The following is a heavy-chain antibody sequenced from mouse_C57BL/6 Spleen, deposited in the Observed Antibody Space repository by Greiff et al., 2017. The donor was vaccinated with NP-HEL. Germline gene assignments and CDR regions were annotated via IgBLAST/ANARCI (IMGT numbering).Heavy chain of an antibody. D-gene: IGHD2-5*01. J-gene: IGHJ2*01. V-gene: IGHV1-64*01. CDR2: IHPNSGST. CDR3: ARRGSTIVNPFDY. CDR1: VYTFTSYW. Sequence: VQLQHPVAVLVKPGASVQLSCTSSVYTFTSYWMHWVMPRPGQGLEWIGMIHPNSGSTNYNEKFKSKATLTVDKSSSTAYMQLSSLTSEDSAVYYCARRGSTIVNPFDYWGQGTTLTVSS.